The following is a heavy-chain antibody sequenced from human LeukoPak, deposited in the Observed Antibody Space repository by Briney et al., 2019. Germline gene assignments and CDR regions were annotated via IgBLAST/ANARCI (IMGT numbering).Heavy chain of an antibody. J-gene: IGHJ3*02. V-gene: IGHV3-21*01. CDR3: ARVLYDSTGNAFDI. D-gene: IGHD3-22*01. CDR1: GFTFSSYS. Sequence: GGSLRLSCAASGFTFSSYSMNWVRQAPGKGLEWVSSISSSSSYIYYADSVKGRFTIPRDNAKNSLYLQMNSLRAEDTAVYYCARVLYDSTGNAFDIWGQGTMVTVSS. CDR2: ISSSSSYI.